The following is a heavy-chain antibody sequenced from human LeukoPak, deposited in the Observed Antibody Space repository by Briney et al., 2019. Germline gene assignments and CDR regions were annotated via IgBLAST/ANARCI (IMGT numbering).Heavy chain of an antibody. V-gene: IGHV3-53*01. CDR1: GVTVSSNY. CDR2: IYSGGST. CDR3: ARDFPSLWFGQD. D-gene: IGHD3-10*01. Sequence: GGSLRLSCAASGVTVSSNYMSWVRQAPGKGLEWVSVIYSGGSTYYADSVKGRFTISRDNSKNTLYLQMNSLRAEDTAVYYCARDFPSLWFGQDWGQGTLVTVSS. J-gene: IGHJ4*02.